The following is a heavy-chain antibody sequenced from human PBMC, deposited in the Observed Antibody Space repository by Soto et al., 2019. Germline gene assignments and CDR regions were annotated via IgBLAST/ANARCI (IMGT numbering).Heavy chain of an antibody. CDR1: GGSFSDYY. D-gene: IGHD1-26*01. J-gene: IGHJ3*02. CDR3: GRGRAFMSRVDFDI. V-gene: IGHV4-34*02. CDR2: INHSGST. Sequence: QVQLQQRGAGLLKPSETLSLTCAVLGGSFSDYYLTWIRQPPGKGLEWIGEINHSGSTSYNPPLRRRLALSVATSTKEFSLNLRSVTAADTAGYHCGRGRAFMSRVDFDIRGQGTMVTVSS.